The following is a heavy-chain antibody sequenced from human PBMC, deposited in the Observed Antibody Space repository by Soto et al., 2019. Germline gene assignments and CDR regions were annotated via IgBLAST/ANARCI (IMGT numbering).Heavy chain of an antibody. V-gene: IGHV4-39*01. CDR1: GSSIITTYY. CDR3: ARHDWSRFYGMDV. D-gene: IGHD2-21*01. Sequence: QLQESGPGLLKPSETLSVTCSVSGSSIITTYYWGWIRQSPGKGLEWIGSAYYGGTTYYNPSRKSRATIFVDTSKSQFSLILGSGTAADTAVYYCARHDWSRFYGMDVWGQGTTVTVS. CDR2: AYYGGTT. J-gene: IGHJ6*02.